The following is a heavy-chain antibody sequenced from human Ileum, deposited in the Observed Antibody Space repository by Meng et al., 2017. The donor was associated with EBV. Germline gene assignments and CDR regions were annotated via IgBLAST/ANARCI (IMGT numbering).Heavy chain of an antibody. D-gene: IGHD3-10*01. V-gene: IGHV1-18*01. Sequence: QVQRVQSGAEVKKPGASGKVSCKASGYRFTAFGISWVRQAPGQGPEWMGWITTYNGDTKYAQKFQGRVTMTRETSTNTAYMELTSLRSDDTAVYYCARTYYGSYGFDYWGQGTLVTVSS. CDR3: ARTYYGSYGFDY. CDR1: GYRFTAFG. J-gene: IGHJ4*02. CDR2: ITTYNGDT.